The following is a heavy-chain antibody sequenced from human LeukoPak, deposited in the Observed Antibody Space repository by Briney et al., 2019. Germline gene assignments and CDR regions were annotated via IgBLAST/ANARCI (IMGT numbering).Heavy chain of an antibody. V-gene: IGHV3-48*03. CDR1: GFTFSSYE. CDR2: IGTTIRGISTM. D-gene: IGHD1-26*01. J-gene: IGHJ4*02. Sequence: PGGSPRLSCAASGFTFSSYEINWVRQAPGKGLEWVSFIGTTIRGISTMYYADSVKGRFTISRDNAKSSLYLQMNSLRAEDTAIYYCARDQVGGGIDYWGRGTLVTVSS. CDR3: ARDQVGGGIDY.